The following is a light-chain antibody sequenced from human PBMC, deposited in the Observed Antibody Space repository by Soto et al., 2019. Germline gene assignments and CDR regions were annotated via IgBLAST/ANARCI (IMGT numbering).Light chain of an antibody. CDR2: DAS. CDR3: QQRSNSPPT. V-gene: IGKV3-11*01. Sequence: EIVLTQSPATLSLSPGERAALSCRASQSVSSNLAGYQQKPGQAPRLLIYDASKRAPSIPARFTGSGSGTDFTLTLSSLEPEDFAVYVCQQRSNSPPTFGGGTKVDI. J-gene: IGKJ4*01. CDR1: QSVSSN.